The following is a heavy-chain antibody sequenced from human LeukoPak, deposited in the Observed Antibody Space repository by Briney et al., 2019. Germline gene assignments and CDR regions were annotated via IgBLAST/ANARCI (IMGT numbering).Heavy chain of an antibody. CDR3: ARLATVTTRTLFDY. V-gene: IGHV1-18*01. D-gene: IGHD4-17*01. CDR1: NYTFTRYD. Sequence: ASVKVSCKASNYTFTRYDISWVRQAPGQGPEWMGWISAYNGITMYAQNLQGRVTMTTDTSTSTAYMELRSLRSDDTAVYYCARLATVTTRTLFDYWGQGTLVTVSS. CDR2: ISAYNGIT. J-gene: IGHJ4*02.